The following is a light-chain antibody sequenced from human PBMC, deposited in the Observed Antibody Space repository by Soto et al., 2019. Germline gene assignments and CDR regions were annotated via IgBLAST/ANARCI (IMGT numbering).Light chain of an antibody. J-gene: IGLJ3*02. CDR3: SSYTISSTWV. CDR2: EVS. Sequence: QSALTRPASVSGSPGQSITISCIGSSGDVGGYNFVSWYQQHPGKAPKLMIYEVSNRPSGVSNRFSGSKSGNTASLTISGLQAEDEADYYCSSYTISSTWVFGGGTKVTVL. V-gene: IGLV2-14*01. CDR1: SGDVGGYNF.